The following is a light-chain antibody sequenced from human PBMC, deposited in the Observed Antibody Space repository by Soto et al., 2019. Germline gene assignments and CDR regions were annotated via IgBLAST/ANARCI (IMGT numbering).Light chain of an antibody. J-gene: IGLJ2*01. CDR3: AAWDDSLNVV. V-gene: IGLV1-47*01. CDR2: RNN. Sequence: QSVLTQPPSASGTPGQRVTISCSGSSSNIGSNYVYCYQQLPGTAPKLLIYRNNQRPSGVPDRFSGSKSGTSASLAISGLRSEDEADYYCAAWDDSLNVVFGGGTKVTVL. CDR1: SSNIGSNY.